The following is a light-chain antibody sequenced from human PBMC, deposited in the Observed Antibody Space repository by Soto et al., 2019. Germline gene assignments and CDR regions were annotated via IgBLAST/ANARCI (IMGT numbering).Light chain of an antibody. CDR1: QSIRSY. CDR3: QHYNSYSEA. V-gene: IGKV1-5*01. Sequence: IQMTQSPSSLSASVGDRVTISCRASQSIRSYLNWYQQKPGKAPLLMIYAASILQSGVPSRFSGSGSGTEFTLTISSLQPDDFATYYCQHYNSYSEAFGQGTKVDNK. CDR2: AAS. J-gene: IGKJ1*01.